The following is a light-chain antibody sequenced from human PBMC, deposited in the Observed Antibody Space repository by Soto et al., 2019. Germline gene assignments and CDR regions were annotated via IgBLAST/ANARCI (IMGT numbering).Light chain of an antibody. CDR2: DAS. CDR3: QQRSNWPPIT. J-gene: IGKJ5*01. V-gene: IGKV3-11*01. CDR1: QSVSSY. Sequence: PGERATLSCRASQSVSSYLAWYQQKPGQAPRLLIYDASNRATGIPARFSGSGSGTGFTLTISSLEPEDFAVYYCQQRSNWPPITFGQGTRLEIK.